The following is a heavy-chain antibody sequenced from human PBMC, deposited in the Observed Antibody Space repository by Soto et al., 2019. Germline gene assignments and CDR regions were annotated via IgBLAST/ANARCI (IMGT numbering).Heavy chain of an antibody. D-gene: IGHD3-22*01. V-gene: IGHV1-69*13. CDR2: VTPIFGTV. Sequence: GASVKVSCKASGGTFSRYAISWVRQAPGQGLEWMGGVTPIFGTVSYAQKFQGRVTITADESTSTAYMELSSLRSDDTAVYYCATPKGGRPVYDSTGYFSNWGQGTQVTVSS. J-gene: IGHJ4*02. CDR1: GGTFSRYA. CDR3: ATPKGGRPVYDSTGYFSN.